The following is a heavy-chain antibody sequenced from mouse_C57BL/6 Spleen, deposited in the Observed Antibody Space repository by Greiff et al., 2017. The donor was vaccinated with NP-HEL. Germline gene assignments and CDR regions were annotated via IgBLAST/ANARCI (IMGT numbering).Heavy chain of an antibody. Sequence: QVQLKQPGAELVKPGASVKLSCKASGYTFTSYWMHWVKQRPGRGLEWIGRIDPNSGGTKYNEKFKSKATLTVDKPSSTAYMQLSSLTSEDSAVYYCARWDTTVVPHFDYWGQGTTLTVSS. CDR1: GYTFTSYW. V-gene: IGHV1-72*01. CDR3: ARWDTTVVPHFDY. D-gene: IGHD1-1*01. CDR2: IDPNSGGT. J-gene: IGHJ2*01.